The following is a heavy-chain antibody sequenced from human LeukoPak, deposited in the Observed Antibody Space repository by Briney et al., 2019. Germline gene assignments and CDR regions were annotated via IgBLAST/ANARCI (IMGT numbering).Heavy chain of an antibody. CDR3: ARELSLRFVYFDY. CDR1: GYTFTGYY. Sequence: ASVKVSCKASGYTFTGYYMHWVRQAPGQGLEWMGRINPNSGGTNYAQKFQGRVTMTRDTSISTAYMELSRLRSDDTAVYYCARELSLRFVYFDYWGQGTLVTVSS. V-gene: IGHV1-2*06. CDR2: INPNSGGT. J-gene: IGHJ4*02. D-gene: IGHD3-10*01.